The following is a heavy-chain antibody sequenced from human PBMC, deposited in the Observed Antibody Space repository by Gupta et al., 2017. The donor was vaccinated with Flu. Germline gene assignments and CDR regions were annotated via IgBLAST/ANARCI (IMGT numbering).Heavy chain of an antibody. CDR3: ARDPRYGDFRRTDAFDI. CDR1: GYTFTTYY. Sequence: QAQLVQSEAEVKKPGASVKVSCKASGYTFTTYYMHWVRQAPGQGLEWMGIINTRDGSTNYAQKFQGRVTMTRDTSTTTVYMEVSSLRSEDTAVYYCARDPRYGDFRRTDAFDIWGQGTKVTVSS. J-gene: IGHJ3*02. CDR2: INTRDGST. V-gene: IGHV1-46*01. D-gene: IGHD4-17*01.